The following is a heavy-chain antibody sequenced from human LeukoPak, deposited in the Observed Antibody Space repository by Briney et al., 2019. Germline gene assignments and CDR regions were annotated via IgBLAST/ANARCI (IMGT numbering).Heavy chain of an antibody. J-gene: IGHJ5*02. CDR3: ARSAGYSSA. Sequence: SETLSLTCAVYGGSFSGYYWSWIRQPPGKGLEWIGEINHSGSANYNSSLKGRVTLSIDTSKNQFSLILSSVTAADTAVYYCARSAGYSSAWGQGTRVTVSS. V-gene: IGHV4-34*01. CDR1: GGSFSGYY. D-gene: IGHD6-19*01. CDR2: INHSGSA.